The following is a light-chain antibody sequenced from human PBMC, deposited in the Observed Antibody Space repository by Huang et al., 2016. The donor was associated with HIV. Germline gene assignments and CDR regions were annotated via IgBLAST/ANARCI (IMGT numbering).Light chain of an antibody. CDR2: DTS. CDR3: QQHSNWPL. V-gene: IGKV3-11*01. CDR1: QSVSSY. Sequence: ELGLTQSPATLSLSPGQRATLSCRASQSVSSYLAWYQQKPGQAPRLIIYDTSKRATGVPARFSGSGSGTDFTLTINRLEPEDFAVYYCQQHSNWPLLGQGTKLEI. J-gene: IGKJ2*01.